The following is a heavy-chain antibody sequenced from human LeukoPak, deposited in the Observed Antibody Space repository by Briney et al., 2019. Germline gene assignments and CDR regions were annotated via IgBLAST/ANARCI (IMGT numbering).Heavy chain of an antibody. J-gene: IGHJ3*02. CDR3: ASRYCSGGSCYLGAFDI. D-gene: IGHD2-15*01. V-gene: IGHV3-30-3*01. Sequence: QPGGSLRLSCAASGFTFSSYAMSWVRQAPGKGLEWVAVISYDGSNKYYADSVKGRFTISRDNSKNTLYLQMSSLRAEDMAVYYCASRYCSGGSCYLGAFDIWGQGTMVTVSS. CDR1: GFTFSSYA. CDR2: ISYDGSNK.